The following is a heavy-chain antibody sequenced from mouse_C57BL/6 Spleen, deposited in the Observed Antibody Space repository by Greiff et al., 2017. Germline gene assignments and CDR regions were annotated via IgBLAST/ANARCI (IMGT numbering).Heavy chain of an antibody. Sequence: VQLQQPGAELVKPGASVKMSCKASGYTFTGYWITWVKQRPGQGLEWIGDIYPGSGSTNYNEKLKSKATLTVDTSSSTAYMQLSSLTSEDSAVYYCAREDYGSSYYFDYWGQGTTLTVSS. CDR2: IYPGSGST. CDR3: AREDYGSSYYFDY. CDR1: GYTFTGYW. V-gene: IGHV1-55*01. D-gene: IGHD1-1*01. J-gene: IGHJ2*01.